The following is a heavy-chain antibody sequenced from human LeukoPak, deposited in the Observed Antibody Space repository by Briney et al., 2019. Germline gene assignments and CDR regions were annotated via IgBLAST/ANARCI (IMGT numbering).Heavy chain of an antibody. J-gene: IGHJ3*02. CDR2: IYPSDSDT. V-gene: IGHV5-51*01. Sequence: GESLKISCKASGYIFTNYWIGWVRQMPGKGLEWMGVIYPSDSDTRYSPSFQGQVTISADKSITTAYLQWGSLKASDTAMYYCARHKGFDIWGQGTMVTVSS. CDR1: GYIFTNYW. CDR3: ARHKGFDI.